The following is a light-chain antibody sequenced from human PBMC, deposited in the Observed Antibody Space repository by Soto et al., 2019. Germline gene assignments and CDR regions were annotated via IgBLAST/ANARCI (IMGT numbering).Light chain of an antibody. V-gene: IGLV1-47*01. J-gene: IGLJ1*01. CDR1: ASTIGRNY. Sequence: QSVLTQSPSASGTPGQRVTISCSGSASTIGRNYVYWYQQLPGTAPKLLIYRNSQRPSGVPDRFSGSKSGTSASLAISGLRSEDEADYYCAAWVDNMSGFYVFGDGTKVTVL. CDR2: RNS. CDR3: AAWVDNMSGFYV.